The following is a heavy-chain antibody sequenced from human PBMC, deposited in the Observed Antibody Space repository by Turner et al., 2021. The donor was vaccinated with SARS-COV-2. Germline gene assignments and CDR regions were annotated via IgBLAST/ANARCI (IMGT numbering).Heavy chain of an antibody. D-gene: IGHD2-2*02. Sequence: QVQLVQSGAEGKKPGASVKVSCKASGYTFTSYDINWVRQATGQGLEWMGWMNPNSGNTGYAQKFQGRVTMTRNTSISTAYMELSSLRSEDTAVYYCARGSYCSSTKCYTGGWIDPWGQGTLVTVSS. CDR3: ARGSYCSSTKCYTGGWIDP. J-gene: IGHJ5*02. CDR1: GYTFTSYD. V-gene: IGHV1-8*01. CDR2: MNPNSGNT.